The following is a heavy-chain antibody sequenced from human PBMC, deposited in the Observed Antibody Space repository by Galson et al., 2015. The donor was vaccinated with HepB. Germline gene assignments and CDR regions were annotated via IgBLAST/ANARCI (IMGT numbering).Heavy chain of an antibody. V-gene: IGHV3-23*01. CDR3: ASPRGYYGSGSHSPFDY. CDR2: ISGSGGST. CDR1: GFTFSSYA. J-gene: IGHJ4*02. Sequence: SLRLSCAASGFTFSSYAMSWVRQAPGKGLEWVSAISGSGGSTYYADSVKGRFTISRDNSKNTLCLQMNSLRAEDTAVYYCASPRGYYGSGSHSPFDYWGQGTLVTVSS. D-gene: IGHD3-10*01.